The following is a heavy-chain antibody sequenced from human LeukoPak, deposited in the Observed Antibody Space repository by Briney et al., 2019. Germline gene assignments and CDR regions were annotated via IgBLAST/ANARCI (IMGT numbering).Heavy chain of an antibody. V-gene: IGHV4-4*09. CDR2: IYRSVST. CDR1: GDSINDHY. J-gene: IGHJ4*02. CDR3: ARVTYNGYQHFDY. Sequence: SETLSLTCTVSGDSINDHYWSWIRQPPGEGLEWIAYIYRSVSTNYNPSLKSRVTISIDTARSQFSLQLTSVTAADAGVYYCARVTYNGYQHFDYWGQGNLVTVS. D-gene: IGHD3-10*01.